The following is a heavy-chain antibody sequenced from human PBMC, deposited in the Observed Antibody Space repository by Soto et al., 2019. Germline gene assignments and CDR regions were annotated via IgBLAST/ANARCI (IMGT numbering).Heavy chain of an antibody. D-gene: IGHD3-10*01. Sequence: ASVKVSCKASGYTFTNNDVSWVRQATGQGLEWMGWMNPGSGDTGYAQKFQGRVTMTRDISIATAYMELSSLISHDTAIYYCATMATFGSLNWCDPWGQGTLVTVSS. CDR3: ATMATFGSLNWCDP. V-gene: IGHV1-8*01. CDR2: MNPGSGDT. J-gene: IGHJ5*02. CDR1: GYTFTNND.